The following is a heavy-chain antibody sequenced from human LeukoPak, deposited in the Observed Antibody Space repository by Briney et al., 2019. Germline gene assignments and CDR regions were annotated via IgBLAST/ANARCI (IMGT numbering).Heavy chain of an antibody. D-gene: IGHD3-22*01. J-gene: IGHJ5*02. V-gene: IGHV4-34*01. Sequence: PSETLSLTWAVYGGSFSGYYWSWIRQPPEKGLEWIGEINHSGSTNYNPSLKSRVTISVDTSKNQFSLKLSSVTAADTAVYYCARVRVITMFDPWGQGTLVTVSS. CDR3: ARVRVITMFDP. CDR2: INHSGST. CDR1: GGSFSGYY.